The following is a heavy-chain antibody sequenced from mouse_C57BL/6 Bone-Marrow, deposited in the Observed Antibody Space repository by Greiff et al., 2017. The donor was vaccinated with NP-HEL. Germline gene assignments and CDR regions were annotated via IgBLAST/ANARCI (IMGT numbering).Heavy chain of an antibody. J-gene: IGHJ3*01. V-gene: IGHV5-9-1*02. D-gene: IGHD1-1*01. CDR1: GFTFSSYA. CDR2: ISSGGDYI. CDR3: TRESYGSSPPY. Sequence: EVKVVESGEGLVKPGGSLKLSCAASGFTFSSYAMSWVRQTPEKRLEWVAYISSGGDYIYYADTVKGRFTISRDNARNTLYLQMSSLKSEDTAMYYCTRESYGSSPPYWGQGTLVTVSA.